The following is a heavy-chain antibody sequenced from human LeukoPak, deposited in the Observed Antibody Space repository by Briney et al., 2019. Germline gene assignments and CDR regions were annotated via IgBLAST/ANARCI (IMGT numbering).Heavy chain of an antibody. Sequence: SETLSLTCTVSGGSISSYYWSWIRQPPGKGLEWIGYIYYSRSTNYNPSLKSRVTISVDTSKNQFSLKLSSVTAADTAVYYCARRPAVYSSSWYIWFDPWGQGTLVTVSS. CDR1: GGSISSYY. D-gene: IGHD6-13*01. CDR2: IYYSRST. CDR3: ARRPAVYSSSWYIWFDP. V-gene: IGHV4-59*12. J-gene: IGHJ5*02.